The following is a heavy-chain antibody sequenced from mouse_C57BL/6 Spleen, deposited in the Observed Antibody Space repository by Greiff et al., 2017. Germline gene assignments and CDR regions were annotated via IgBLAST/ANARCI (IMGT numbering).Heavy chain of an antibody. Sequence: EVKLVESEGGLVQPGSSMKLSCTASGFTFSDYYMAWVRQVPEKGLEWVANINYDGSSTYYLDSLKSRFIISRDNAKNILYLQMSSLKSEDTATYYGARGWENGYFPMDYWGQGTSVTVSS. V-gene: IGHV5-16*01. CDR2: INYDGSST. D-gene: IGHD2-3*01. CDR3: ARGWENGYFPMDY. J-gene: IGHJ4*01. CDR1: GFTFSDYY.